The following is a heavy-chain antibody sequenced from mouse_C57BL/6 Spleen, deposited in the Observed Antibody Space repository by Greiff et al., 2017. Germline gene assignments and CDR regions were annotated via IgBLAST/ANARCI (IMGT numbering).Heavy chain of an antibody. V-gene: IGHV5-4*01. CDR1: GFTFSSYA. D-gene: IGHD2-3*01. J-gene: IGHJ3*01. CDR3: ARGGDYDGSPAWFAY. CDR2: ISDGGSYT. Sequence: EVQRVESGGGLVKPGGSLKLSCAASGFTFSSYAMSWVRQTPEKRLEWVATISDGGSYTYYPDNVKGRFTISRDNAKNNLYLQMSHLKSEDTAMYYCARGGDYDGSPAWFAYWGQGTLVTVSA.